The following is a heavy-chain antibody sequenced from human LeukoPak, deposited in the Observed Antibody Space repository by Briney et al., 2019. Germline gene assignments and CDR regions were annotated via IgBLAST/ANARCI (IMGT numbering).Heavy chain of an antibody. CDR3: ARVQLERRDAFDI. J-gene: IGHJ3*02. D-gene: IGHD1-1*01. V-gene: IGHV4-61*01. Sequence: PSETLSLTCTVSGDSVSSGSYYWSWIRQPPGKGLEWIGYIYYSGSTNYNPSLKGRVTISVDTSKNQFSLKLSSVTAADTAVYYCARVQLERRDAFDIWGQGTMVTVSS. CDR2: IYYSGST. CDR1: GDSVSSGSYY.